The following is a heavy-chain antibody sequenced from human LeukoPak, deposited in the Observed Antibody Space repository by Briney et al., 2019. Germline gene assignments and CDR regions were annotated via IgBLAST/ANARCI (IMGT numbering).Heavy chain of an antibody. J-gene: IGHJ6*03. CDR3: ARETPIVARKYYYYYMDV. CDR1: GFTFSSYS. V-gene: IGHV3-48*01. D-gene: IGHD5-12*01. Sequence: PGGSLRLSCAASGFTFSSYSMNWVRQAPGKGLEWVSYISSSSSTIYYADSVKGRFTISRDNAKNSLYLQMNSLRAEDTAVYYCARETPIVARKYYYYYMDVWGKGTTVTVSS. CDR2: ISSSSSTI.